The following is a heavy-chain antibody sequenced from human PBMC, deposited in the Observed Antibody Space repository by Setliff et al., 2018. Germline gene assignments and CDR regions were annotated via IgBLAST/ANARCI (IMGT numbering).Heavy chain of an antibody. D-gene: IGHD3-3*01. CDR3: ARLGPTYYNFWSGYYRY. CDR1: GGSFSGYY. Sequence: PSETLSLTCAVYGGSFSGYYWSWIRQPPGKRLEWIGEIIHSGSTNYNPSLKSRVTMSIDTSKNQFSLKLSSVTAADTAVYYCARLGPTYYNFWSGYYRYWGQGTLVTVSS. V-gene: IGHV4-34*12. J-gene: IGHJ4*02. CDR2: IIHSGST.